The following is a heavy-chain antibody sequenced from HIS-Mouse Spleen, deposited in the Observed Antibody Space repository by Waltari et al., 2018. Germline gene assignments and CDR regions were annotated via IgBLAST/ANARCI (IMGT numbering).Heavy chain of an antibody. D-gene: IGHD5-18*01. CDR3: ATQKGDTAMVPYYLDY. CDR1: GFTFSSYA. Sequence: GGGLVQPGGSLRLSCAASGFTFSSYAMSWVRQAPGTGLEWVSSISGSGGSTYYADSVKGRFTISRDNSKNTLYLQMNSLRAEDTAVYYCATQKGDTAMVPYYLDYWGQGTLVTVSS. CDR2: ISGSGGST. J-gene: IGHJ4*02. V-gene: IGHV3-23*01.